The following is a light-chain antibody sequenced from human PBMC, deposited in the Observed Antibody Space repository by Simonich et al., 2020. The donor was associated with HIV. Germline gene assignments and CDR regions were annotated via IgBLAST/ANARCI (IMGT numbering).Light chain of an antibody. CDR1: SSDVGSYNL. J-gene: IGLJ3*02. V-gene: IGLV2-23*01. CDR2: EGN. Sequence: QSALTQPASVSGSPGQSITISCTGTSSDVGSYNLVSWYQQHPGKAPTLMIYEGNNRTSGVSNRFSGSKSGNTASLTISGRQAEDEADYYCCSYAGSSTWVFGGGTKLTVL. CDR3: CSYAGSSTWV.